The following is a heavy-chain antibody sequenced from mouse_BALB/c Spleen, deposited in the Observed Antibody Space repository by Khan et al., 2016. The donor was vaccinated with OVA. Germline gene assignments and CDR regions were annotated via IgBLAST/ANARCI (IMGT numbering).Heavy chain of an antibody. CDR2: IDPANGNT. V-gene: IGHV14-3*02. CDR3: ASSILLYAMDY. CDR1: GFNIKDTY. J-gene: IGHJ4*01. Sequence: VQLKQSGAELMKPGASVKLSCTVSGFNIKDTYMHWVKLRPEQGLEWIGRIDPANGNTKYDPKFQGKATITADTSSNTAYLQLNSLTSEDTAVSYCASSILLYAMDYWGQGTSVTVSS.